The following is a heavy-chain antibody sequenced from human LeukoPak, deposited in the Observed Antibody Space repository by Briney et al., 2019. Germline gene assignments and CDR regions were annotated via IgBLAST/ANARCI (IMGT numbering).Heavy chain of an antibody. Sequence: SETLSLTCTVSGGSISSYYWSWIRQPPGKGLEWIGYIYYSGSTNYNPSLKSRVTISVDTSKNQFSLKLSSVTAADTAVYYCARDRITILDIYYYYYGMDVWGQGTTVTVSS. CDR3: ARDRITILDIYYYYYGMDV. CDR2: IYYSGST. CDR1: GGSISSYY. V-gene: IGHV4-59*01. J-gene: IGHJ6*02. D-gene: IGHD3-3*01.